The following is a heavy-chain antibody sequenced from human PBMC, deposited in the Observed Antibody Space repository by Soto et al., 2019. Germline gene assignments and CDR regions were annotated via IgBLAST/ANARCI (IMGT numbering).Heavy chain of an antibody. CDR2: IYYSGST. D-gene: IGHD6-6*01. CDR3: ARVYWEGGAARPRWNAFDI. CDR1: GGSISSYY. V-gene: IGHV4-59*01. J-gene: IGHJ3*02. Sequence: SETLSLTCTVSGGSISSYYWSWIRQPPGKGLEWIGYIYYSGSTNYNPSLKSRVTISVDTSKNQFSLKLSSVTAADTAVYYCARVYWEGGAARPRWNAFDIWGQGTMVTVSS.